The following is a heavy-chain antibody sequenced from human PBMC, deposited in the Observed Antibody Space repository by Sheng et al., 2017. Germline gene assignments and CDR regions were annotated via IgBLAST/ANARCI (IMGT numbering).Heavy chain of an antibody. J-gene: IGHJ2*01. Sequence: EVQLVESGGVLVQPGGSLRLSCAASGFTFTDYWMSWVRRAPGKGLEWVANIKQDGSEEYYVDSVKGRFTIFRDNVKNSLYLQMTSLRAEDTAVYYCARVWWYFGSLGP. CDR1: GFTFTDYW. CDR2: IKQDGSEE. V-gene: IGHV3-7*01. CDR3: ARVWWYFGS. D-gene: IGHD2-21*01.